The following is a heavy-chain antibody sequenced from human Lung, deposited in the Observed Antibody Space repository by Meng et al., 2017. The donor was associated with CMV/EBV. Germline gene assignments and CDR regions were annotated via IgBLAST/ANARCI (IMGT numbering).Heavy chain of an antibody. Sequence: GESLKISCAASGFTFNSDAMRWVRQAPGKGLEWVSSITSSSTFIYNADSLRGRFTISRDDAKNSLYLQMNSLRAEDTAVYFCARSTSLRDSIKEWDQGNXVTVDS. D-gene: IGHD4-11*01. CDR1: GFTFNSDA. J-gene: IGHJ4*02. CDR2: ITSSSTFI. V-gene: IGHV3-21*01. CDR3: ARSTSLRDSIKE.